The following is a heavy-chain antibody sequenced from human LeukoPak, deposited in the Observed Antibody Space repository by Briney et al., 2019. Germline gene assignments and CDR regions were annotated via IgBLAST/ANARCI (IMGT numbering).Heavy chain of an antibody. Sequence: ASVKVSCKASGYTFTSYGTSWVRQAPGQGLEWMGWISAYNGNTNYAQKLQGRVTMTTDTSTSTAYMELRSLRSDDTAVYYCARTVHDFWSGQATFNYYMDVWGKGTTVTVSS. CDR1: GYTFTSYG. J-gene: IGHJ6*03. V-gene: IGHV1-18*01. CDR3: ARTVHDFWSGQATFNYYMDV. CDR2: ISAYNGNT. D-gene: IGHD3-3*01.